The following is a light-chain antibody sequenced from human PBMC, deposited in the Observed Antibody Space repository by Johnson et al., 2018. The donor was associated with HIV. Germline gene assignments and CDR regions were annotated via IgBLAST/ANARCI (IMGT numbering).Light chain of an antibody. J-gene: IGLJ1*01. V-gene: IGLV1-51*01. CDR2: ENN. CDR1: SPNIGINY. CDR3: GTWDSSLSSHV. Sequence: QSVLTQPPSVSAASGQKVTISCSGSSPNIGINYVSWYQQLPGTAPKVLIYENNKRPSGTPDRFSGSKSGTSATLGITGLQTGDEADYYCGTWDSSLSSHVFGTGTKVTVL.